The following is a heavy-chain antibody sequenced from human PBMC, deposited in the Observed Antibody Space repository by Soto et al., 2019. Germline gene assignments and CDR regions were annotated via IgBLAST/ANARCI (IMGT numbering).Heavy chain of an antibody. CDR1: GYPVTAYY. D-gene: IGHD3-3*01. V-gene: IGHV1-2*02. CDR3: ARGGGVGVAGSAAFDM. J-gene: IGHJ3*02. Sequence: QLHLVQSGAVVKKPGASVTVSCSASGYPVTAYYMHWVRQAPGRGLEWMGGINPATGAAKYTQTFQGRGTMARDTSTGTVLMELSGLTSGDTAVFYCARGGGVGVAGSAAFDMWGQGTLVTVSS. CDR2: INPATGAA.